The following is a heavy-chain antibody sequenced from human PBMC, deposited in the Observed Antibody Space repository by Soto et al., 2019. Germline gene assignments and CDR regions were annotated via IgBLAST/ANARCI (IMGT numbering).Heavy chain of an antibody. CDR2: ISGSGGST. J-gene: IGHJ4*02. D-gene: IGHD3-3*01. CDR3: AKVSDMDFWSGYYIDY. Sequence: HPGGSLRLSCAASGFTFSSYAMSWVRQAPGKGLEWVSAISGSGGSTYYADSVKGRFTISRDNSKNTLYLQMSSLRAEDTAVYYCAKVSDMDFWSGYYIDYWGQGTLVTVSS. V-gene: IGHV3-23*01. CDR1: GFTFSSYA.